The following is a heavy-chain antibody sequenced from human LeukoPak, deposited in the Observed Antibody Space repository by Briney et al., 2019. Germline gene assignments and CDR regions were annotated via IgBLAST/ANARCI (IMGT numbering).Heavy chain of an antibody. Sequence: SETLSLTCAVYGGSFSGYYWSWIRQPPGKGLEWIGEINHSGSTNYNPSLKSRVTISVDTSKNQFSLKLSSVTAADTAVYYCARHLRRSSSWYGGVEMKPDYWGQGTLVTVSS. CDR2: INHSGST. CDR1: GGSFSGYY. CDR3: ARHLRRSSSWYGGVEMKPDY. V-gene: IGHV4-34*01. D-gene: IGHD6-13*01. J-gene: IGHJ4*02.